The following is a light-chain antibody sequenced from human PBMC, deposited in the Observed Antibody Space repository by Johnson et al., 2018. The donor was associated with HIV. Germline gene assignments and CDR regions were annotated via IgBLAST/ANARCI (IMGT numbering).Light chain of an antibody. Sequence: QLVLTQPPSVSAAPGQNVTISCSGSNSNIGNNYVSWYQQLPGTAPKLLIYDNNKRPSGIPDRFSGPKSGTSATLGITGLKTGDEADYYCGIWNSSLSADVLGTGTKVTVL. CDR1: NSNIGNNY. J-gene: IGLJ1*01. CDR3: GIWNSSLSADV. V-gene: IGLV1-51*01. CDR2: DNN.